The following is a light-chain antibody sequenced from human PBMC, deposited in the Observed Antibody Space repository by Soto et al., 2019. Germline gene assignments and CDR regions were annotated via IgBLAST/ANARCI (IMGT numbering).Light chain of an antibody. CDR1: SSNIGSNT. CDR3: AAWDDSLNGWV. J-gene: IGLJ3*02. CDR2: SNN. V-gene: IGLV1-44*01. Sequence: QSVLTQPPSASGTPGQRVTISCSGSSSNIGSNTVNWYQQLPGTAPKLLIYSNNQRPSGVPDPFSGSKSGTSASLAIIGLQLEDEAEYYCAAWDDSLNGWVFGGGTKVTVL.